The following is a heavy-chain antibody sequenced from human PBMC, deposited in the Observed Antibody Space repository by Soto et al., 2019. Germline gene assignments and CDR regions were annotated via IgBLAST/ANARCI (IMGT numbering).Heavy chain of an antibody. J-gene: IGHJ4*02. Sequence: EVQLVESGGGLVQPGGSLRLSCAGSGFTFSGYWMTWVRQPPGKGLEWVASVNQDGTQKFYVDSVKGRFTISRDNAKNSLVLQMISLRAEDTAVYYCARWESSDWYLGIWGQGTLVTVSS. CDR2: VNQDGTQK. V-gene: IGHV3-7*03. D-gene: IGHD6-19*01. CDR3: ARWESSDWYLGI. CDR1: GFTFSGYW.